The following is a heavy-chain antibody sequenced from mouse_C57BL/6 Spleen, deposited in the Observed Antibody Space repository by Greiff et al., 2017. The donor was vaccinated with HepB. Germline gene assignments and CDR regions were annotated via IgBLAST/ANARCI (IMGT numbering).Heavy chain of an antibody. CDR1: GFNINNTY. J-gene: IGHJ3*01. Sequence: VQLQQSVAELVRPGASVKLSCTASGFNINNTYMHWVKQRPEQGLEWIGRIDPANGNTKYAPKFQSKATITADTSSNTAYLQLSSLTSEDTAIYYCARFGGSSPAWFAYWGQGTLVTVSA. V-gene: IGHV14-3*01. D-gene: IGHD1-1*01. CDR2: IDPANGNT. CDR3: ARFGGSSPAWFAY.